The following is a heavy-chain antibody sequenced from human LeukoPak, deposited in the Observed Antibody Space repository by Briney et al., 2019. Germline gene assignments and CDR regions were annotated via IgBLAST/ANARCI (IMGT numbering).Heavy chain of an antibody. J-gene: IGHJ4*02. CDR2: ISANGSIT. Sequence: PGGSLRLSCAASGFTFSAYGMSWVRQAPGQGLEWVSGISANGSITFYARSVRGRFTISRDNPQNTLYLQMNSLRAEDSALYYCARFGDYCEYWGQGTLVTVSS. V-gene: IGHV3-23*01. CDR1: GFTFSAYG. CDR3: ARFGDYCEY. D-gene: IGHD3-10*01.